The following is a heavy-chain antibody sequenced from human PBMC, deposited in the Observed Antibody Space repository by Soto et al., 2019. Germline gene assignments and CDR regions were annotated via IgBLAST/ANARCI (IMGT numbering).Heavy chain of an antibody. D-gene: IGHD3-10*01. Sequence: EMHFLESGGGSVQPGGSLRLSCVAYEFTFVNYVVSWVRLAPGKGLEWVSAISGSGGKTYYAESVKGRFTISRDNSKNTLNLEMNSLRAEDTAVYYCATLQGSGTYYDDDYWGQGTMVTVSS. CDR1: EFTFVNYV. J-gene: IGHJ4*02. V-gene: IGHV3-23*01. CDR2: ISGSGGKT. CDR3: ATLQGSGTYYDDDY.